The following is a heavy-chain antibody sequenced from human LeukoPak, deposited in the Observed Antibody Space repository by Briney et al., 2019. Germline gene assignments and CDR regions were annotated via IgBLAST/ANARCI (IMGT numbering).Heavy chain of an antibody. CDR2: INPNSGGT. V-gene: IGHV1-2*02. Sequence: ASVKVSCKASGYTFTGYYMHWVRQAPGQGLEWMGWINPNSGGTNYAQKFQGRVTMTRDTSISTAYMELSRLRSDDTAVYYCAGDDPTTVTTIFDYWGQGTLVTVSS. CDR3: AGDDPTTVTTIFDY. CDR1: GYTFTGYY. J-gene: IGHJ4*02. D-gene: IGHD4-17*01.